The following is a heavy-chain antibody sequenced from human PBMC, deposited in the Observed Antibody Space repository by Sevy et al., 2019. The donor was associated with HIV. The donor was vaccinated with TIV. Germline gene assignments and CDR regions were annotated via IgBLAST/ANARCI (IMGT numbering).Heavy chain of an antibody. CDR1: GYTFTSYD. CDR3: ARRGVTPLHY. J-gene: IGHJ4*02. V-gene: IGHV1-8*03. D-gene: IGHD3-3*01. CDR2: INPNIGNT. Sequence: ASVKVSCKASGYTFTSYDLSWVRQATGQGLELMGWINPNIGNTGYAQKFQGRVTFTRNTSTSTVYIELSSLRSEDTAVYYCARRGVTPLHYWGQGTLVTVSS.